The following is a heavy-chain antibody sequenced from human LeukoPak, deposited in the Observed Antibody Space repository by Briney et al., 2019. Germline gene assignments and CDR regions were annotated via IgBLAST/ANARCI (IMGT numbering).Heavy chain of an antibody. Sequence: PGGSLRLSCAASGFTFSGYSMNWVRQAPGKGLEWVSSISSSSSYIYYADSVKGRFTISRDNAKNSLYLQMNSLRAEDTAVYYCARTTVTTPLSDYWGQGTLVTVSS. CDR3: ARTTVTTPLSDY. CDR2: ISSSSSYI. J-gene: IGHJ4*02. D-gene: IGHD4-17*01. CDR1: GFTFSGYS. V-gene: IGHV3-21*01.